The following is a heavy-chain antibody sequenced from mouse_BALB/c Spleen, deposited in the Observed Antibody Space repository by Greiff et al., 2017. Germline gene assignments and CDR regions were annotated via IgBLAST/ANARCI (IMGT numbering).Heavy chain of an antibody. Sequence: QVQLQQSGAELVKPGASVKLSCKASGYTFTSYYMYWVKQRPGQGLEWIGGINPSNGGTNFNEKFKSKATLTVDKSSSTAYMQLSSLTSEDSAVYYCTRPVGYYAMDYWGQGTSVTVSA. J-gene: IGHJ4*01. D-gene: IGHD1-3*01. CDR1: GYTFTSYY. V-gene: IGHV1S81*02. CDR2: INPSNGGT. CDR3: TRPVGYYAMDY.